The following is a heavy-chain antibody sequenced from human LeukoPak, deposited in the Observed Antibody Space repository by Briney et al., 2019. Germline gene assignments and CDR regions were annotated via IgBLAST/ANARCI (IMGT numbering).Heavy chain of an antibody. Sequence: GGSLRLSCAGSGFNFSSYSMSWVRQAPWKGLEFVSSISSSSSFIYYADSVKGRFTISRDNAKKSLSLQMNSLRAEDTAVYYCARVSRGSGSYYRYYYYYMDVWGKGTTVTVSS. CDR1: GFNFSSYS. CDR3: ARVSRGSGSYYRYYYYYMDV. V-gene: IGHV3-21*01. CDR2: ISSSSSFI. J-gene: IGHJ6*03. D-gene: IGHD1-26*01.